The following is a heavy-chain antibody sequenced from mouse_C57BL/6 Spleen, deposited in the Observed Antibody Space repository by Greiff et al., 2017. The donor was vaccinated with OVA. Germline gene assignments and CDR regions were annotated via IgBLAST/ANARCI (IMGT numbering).Heavy chain of an antibody. CDR3: ARRRDGYDEGYRYFDV. J-gene: IGHJ1*03. Sequence: VQLQQSGAELARPGASVKLSCKASGYTFTSYGISWVKQRTGQGLEWIGEIYPRSGNTYYNEKFKGKATLTADKSASTAYMELSSLTSEDSAVYFGARRRDGYDEGYRYFDVWGTGTTVTVSS. CDR2: IYPRSGNT. CDR1: GYTFTSYG. V-gene: IGHV1-81*01. D-gene: IGHD2-2*01.